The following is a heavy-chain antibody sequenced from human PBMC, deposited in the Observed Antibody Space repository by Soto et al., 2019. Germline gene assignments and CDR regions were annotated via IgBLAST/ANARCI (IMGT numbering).Heavy chain of an antibody. CDR1: GFTFTTYT. V-gene: IGHV3-21*01. J-gene: IGHJ4*02. CDR3: ARKGVSNLDY. Sequence: EVLLVESGGGLVKPGESLRLSCAASGFTFTTYTMTWVRQAPGKGLEWVSVISSRSGSSKYYADSVKGRFTISRDNAKNSLYLQMNSLSADDTAMYYCARKGVSNLDYWGQGTLVTVPS. CDR2: ISSRSGSSK. D-gene: IGHD2-8*01.